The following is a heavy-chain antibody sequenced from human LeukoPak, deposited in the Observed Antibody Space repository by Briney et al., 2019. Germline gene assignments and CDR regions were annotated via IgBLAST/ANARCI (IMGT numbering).Heavy chain of an antibody. J-gene: IGHJ4*02. CDR2: IYSGGIT. V-gene: IGHV3-53*01. Sequence: GGSLRLSCAASGFTVSSNYMSWVRQAPGKGLEWVSVIYSGGITYYADSVKGRFTISRDDSKNTLYLQMNSLRAEDTAVYYCARRVPYTVATDYWGQGTLVTVSS. CDR1: GFTVSSNY. CDR3: ARRVPYTVATDY. D-gene: IGHD4-17*01.